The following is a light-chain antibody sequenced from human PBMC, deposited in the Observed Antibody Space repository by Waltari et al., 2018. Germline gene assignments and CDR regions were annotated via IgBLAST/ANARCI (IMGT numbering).Light chain of an antibody. CDR2: EVS. Sequence: QSALTQPPSVSGSPGQSVTISCTGTSSDIGSYNRVSWYQQPPGTAPKLMLYEVSNRPSGVHDRFSRSKSGNTASLTITGLQAEDEADYYCSSYTASDVVFGGGTKLTVL. CDR1: SSDIGSYNR. V-gene: IGLV2-18*02. CDR3: SSYTASDVV. J-gene: IGLJ2*01.